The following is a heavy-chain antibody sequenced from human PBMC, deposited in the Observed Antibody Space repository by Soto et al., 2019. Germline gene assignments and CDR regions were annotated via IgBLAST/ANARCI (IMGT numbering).Heavy chain of an antibody. J-gene: IGHJ3*02. D-gene: IGHD5-12*01. CDR2: IYYSGST. CDR3: ARDRGVYSGYDQITAHAFYI. V-gene: IGHV4-59*01. Sequence: PSETLSLTCTVSGGSISSYYWSWIRQPPGKGLEWIGYIYYSGSTNYNPSLKSRVTISVDTSKNQFSLKLSSVTAADTAVYYCARDRGVYSGYDQITAHAFYIWGQGTMVTVSS. CDR1: GGSISSYY.